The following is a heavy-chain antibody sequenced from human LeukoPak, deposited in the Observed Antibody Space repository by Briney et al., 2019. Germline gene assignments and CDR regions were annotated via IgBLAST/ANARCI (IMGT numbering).Heavy chain of an antibody. V-gene: IGHV3-21*04. J-gene: IGHJ4*02. CDR2: VSSSSSYI. CDR1: GFTFSSYS. CDR3: AVIVVVPAARDY. D-gene: IGHD2-2*01. Sequence: GGSLRLSCAASGFTFSSYSMNWVRQAPGKGLEWVSSVSSSSSYIYYADSVKGRFTISRDNSKNTLYLQMNSLRAEDTAVYYCAVIVVVPAARDYWGQGTLVTVSS.